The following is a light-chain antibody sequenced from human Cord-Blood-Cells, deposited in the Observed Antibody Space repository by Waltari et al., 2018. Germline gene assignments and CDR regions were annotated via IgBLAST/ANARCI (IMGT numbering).Light chain of an antibody. J-gene: IGKJ1*01. V-gene: IGKV1-5*01. CDR1: HSLSSR. CDR3: QQYNSYSWT. CDR2: DAS. Sequence: DIQMTRSPSPLSASVGARVTITCRASHSLSSRLAWYQQKPGKAPKLLIYDASSLESGVPSRFSGSGSGTEFTLTISSLQPDDFATYYCQQYNSYSWTFGQGTKVEIK.